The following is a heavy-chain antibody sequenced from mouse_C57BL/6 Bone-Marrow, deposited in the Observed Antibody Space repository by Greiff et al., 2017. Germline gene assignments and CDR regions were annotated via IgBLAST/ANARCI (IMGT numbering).Heavy chain of an antibody. V-gene: IGHV5-12*01. CDR2: ISNGGGST. Sequence: EVQLVESGGGLVQPGGSLKLSCAASGFTFSDYYMYWVRQTPEKRLEWVAYISNGGGSTYYPDTVKGRFTISRDNAKNTLYLQMSRLKSEDTAMYYCAVTGDFDYWGQGTTLTVSS. D-gene: IGHD4-1*01. J-gene: IGHJ2*01. CDR3: AVTGDFDY. CDR1: GFTFSDYY.